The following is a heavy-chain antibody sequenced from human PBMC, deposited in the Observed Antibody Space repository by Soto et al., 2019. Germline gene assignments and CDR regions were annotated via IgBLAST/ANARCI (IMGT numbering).Heavy chain of an antibody. CDR1: GFSFSVYY. CDR3: ARESEDLTSNFDY. Sequence: GGSLRLSCVASGFSFSVYYMSWIRQAPGKGLEWISYISGSGGDTRYADSVKGRFTISRGNAKNSLYLEMNSLRAEDTAVYYCARESEDLTSNFDYWGQGTLVTVSS. V-gene: IGHV3-11*06. CDR2: ISGSGGDT. J-gene: IGHJ4*02.